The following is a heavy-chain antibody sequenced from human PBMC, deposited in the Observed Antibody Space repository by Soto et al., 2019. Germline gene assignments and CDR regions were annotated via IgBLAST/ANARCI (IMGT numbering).Heavy chain of an antibody. J-gene: IGHJ3*02. Sequence: EVQLLQSGGGLVQPGGSLRLSCAASGFTFSKYAMSWVRQAPGKGLEWISAISAGADIKLYADSVKGRFSISRDNSRNTLYLQMHSLRGEDTAVYYCEGDEDGFEIWGQGTMVTVSS. CDR3: EGDEDGFEI. CDR2: ISAGADIK. V-gene: IGHV3-23*01. CDR1: GFTFSKYA. D-gene: IGHD3-16*01.